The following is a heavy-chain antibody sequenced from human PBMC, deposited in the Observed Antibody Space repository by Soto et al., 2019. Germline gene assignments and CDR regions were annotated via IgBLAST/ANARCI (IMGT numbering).Heavy chain of an antibody. CDR3: AKERGYSNYVREYYFDY. D-gene: IGHD4-4*01. V-gene: IGHV3-30*18. J-gene: IGHJ4*02. CDR1: GFTFSSYG. CDR2: ISYDGSNK. Sequence: GGSLRLSCAASGFTFSSYGMHWVRQAPGKGLEWVAVISYDGSNKYYADSVKGRFTISRDNSKNTLYLQMNSLRAEDTAVYYCAKERGYSNYVREYYFDYWGQGTLVTVSS.